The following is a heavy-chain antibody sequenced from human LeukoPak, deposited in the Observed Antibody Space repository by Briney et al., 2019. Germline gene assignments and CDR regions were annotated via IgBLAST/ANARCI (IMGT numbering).Heavy chain of an antibody. CDR3: ARGSYYYDSSGYTHDY. CDR2: ISAYNGNT. CDR1: GYTFTSYG. J-gene: IGHJ4*02. D-gene: IGHD3-22*01. V-gene: IGHV1-18*01. Sequence: ASVKVSCKASGYTFTSYGISWVRQAPGQGLEWMGWISAYNGNTNYAQKLQGRVTMTTDTSTSTAYMELRSLRSDDTAVYYCARGSYYYDSSGYTHDYWGQGTLVTVSS.